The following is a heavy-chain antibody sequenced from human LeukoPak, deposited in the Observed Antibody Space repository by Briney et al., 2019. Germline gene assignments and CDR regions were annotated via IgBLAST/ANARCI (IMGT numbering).Heavy chain of an antibody. CDR3: AKDSRYGYRWDYDY. Sequence: GGSLRLSCAASGFTFSSYAMSWVRQAPGKGLEWVSDISGSGVTTYYADSVKGRFTISRDNSKNTLYLQMNSLRAEDTAVYYCAKDSRYGYRWDYDYWGQGTLVTVSS. V-gene: IGHV3-23*01. J-gene: IGHJ4*02. CDR2: ISGSGVTT. D-gene: IGHD5-18*01. CDR1: GFTFSSYA.